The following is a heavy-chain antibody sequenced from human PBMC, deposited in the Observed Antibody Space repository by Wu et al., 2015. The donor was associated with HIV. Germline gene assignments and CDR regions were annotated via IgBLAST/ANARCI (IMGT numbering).Heavy chain of an antibody. Sequence: QVQLEQSGAVVKKPGASVKVPCKVSGYSLTKVSIQWVRQARGKGLEWMGGFDPEDGKIIYAQRFQGRVAMTEDRSTDTAYLDLISLRSEDTAVFYCTAYPRDIWSTGLPYWGQGTLVSVS. J-gene: IGHJ1*01. CDR3: TAYPRDIWSTGLPY. V-gene: IGHV1-24*01. CDR1: GYSLTKVS. CDR2: FDPEDGKI. D-gene: IGHD3-10*01.